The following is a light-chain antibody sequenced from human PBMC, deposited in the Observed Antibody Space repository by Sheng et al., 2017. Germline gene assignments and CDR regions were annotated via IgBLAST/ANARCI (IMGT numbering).Light chain of an antibody. Sequence: DIQMTQSPSSLSASLGDRVSITCRASQSITTYLNWYQHKPGRAPTLLIYAASRLQSGVPSRFSGSGSGTEFSLTISSLQPEDFATYYCQQSYGSPRTFGQGTKVEIK. V-gene: IGKV1-39*01. CDR1: QSITTY. CDR2: AAS. J-gene: IGKJ1*01. CDR3: QQSYGSPRT.